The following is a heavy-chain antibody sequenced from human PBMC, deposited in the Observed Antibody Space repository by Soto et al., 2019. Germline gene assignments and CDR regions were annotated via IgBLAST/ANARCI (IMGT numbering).Heavy chain of an antibody. Sequence: SETLSLTCTASGGSVSSGSYYWSWIRQPPGKGLEWIGYIYYSGSTNYNPSLKSRVTISVDTSKNQFSLKLSSVTAADTAVYYCARGSDLWSGRKRASYYYGMDAWGQGTTVTVSS. CDR1: GGSVSSGSYY. V-gene: IGHV4-61*01. CDR2: IYYSGST. D-gene: IGHD3-3*01. CDR3: ARGSDLWSGRKRASYYYGMDA. J-gene: IGHJ6*02.